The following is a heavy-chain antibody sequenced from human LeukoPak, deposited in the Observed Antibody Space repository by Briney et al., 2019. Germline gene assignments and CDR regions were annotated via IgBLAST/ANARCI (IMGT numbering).Heavy chain of an antibody. V-gene: IGHV4-34*01. CDR2: INHSGST. CDR1: GGSFSGYY. Sequence: SETLSLTCAVYGGSFSGYYWSWIRQPPGKGLEWIGEINHSGSTNYNPPLKSRVTISVDTSKNQFSLKLNSVTAADTAVYYCARAGYGDSDFDYWGQGTLVTVSS. D-gene: IGHD4-17*01. J-gene: IGHJ4*02. CDR3: ARAGYGDSDFDY.